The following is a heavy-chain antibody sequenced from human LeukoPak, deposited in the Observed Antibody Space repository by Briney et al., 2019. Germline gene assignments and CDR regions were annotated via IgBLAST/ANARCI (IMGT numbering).Heavy chain of an antibody. V-gene: IGHV3-23*01. CDR2: ISTISGSGPGT. CDR3: AKAPIGYSSSWYYFDY. CDR1: GFTFSNYA. D-gene: IGHD6-13*01. J-gene: IGHJ4*02. Sequence: PGGSLGLSCAASGFTFSNYAMSWVRQAPGKGLEWVSAISTISGSGPGTYYADSVKGRFTISRDKSKNTLYLQMNSLRAEDTAVYYCAKAPIGYSSSWYYFDYWGQGTLVTVSS.